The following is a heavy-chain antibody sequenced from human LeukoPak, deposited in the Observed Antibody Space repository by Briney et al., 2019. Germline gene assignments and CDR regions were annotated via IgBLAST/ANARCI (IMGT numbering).Heavy chain of an antibody. Sequence: PSETLSLTCAVYGGSFSGYYWSWIRQPPGKGLEWIGEINHSGSTNYNPSLKSRVTISVDTSKNQFSLKLSSVTAADTAVYYCARGRLIQWLVHYYYYGMDVWGQGTTVTVSS. D-gene: IGHD6-19*01. J-gene: IGHJ6*02. CDR2: INHSGST. V-gene: IGHV4-34*01. CDR1: GGSFSGYY. CDR3: ARGRLIQWLVHYYYYGMDV.